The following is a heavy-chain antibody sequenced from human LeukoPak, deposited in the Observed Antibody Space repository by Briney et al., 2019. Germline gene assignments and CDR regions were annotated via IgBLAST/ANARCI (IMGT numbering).Heavy chain of an antibody. J-gene: IGHJ6*03. CDR3: ARGRRYYDSSGYPYYYYYYMDV. CDR2: INHSGST. Sequence: SETLSLTCAVYGGSFSGYYWSWIRQPPGKGLEWIGEINHSGSTNYNPSLKSRVTISVDTSKNQFSLKLSSVTAADTAVYYCARGRRYYDSSGYPYYYYYYMDVWGKGTTVTVSS. CDR1: GGSFSGYY. D-gene: IGHD3-22*01. V-gene: IGHV4-34*01.